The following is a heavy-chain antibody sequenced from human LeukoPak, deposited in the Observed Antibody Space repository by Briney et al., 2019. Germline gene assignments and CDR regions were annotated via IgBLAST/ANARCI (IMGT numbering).Heavy chain of an antibody. D-gene: IGHD1-26*01. V-gene: IGHV1-69*13. Sequence: ASVKVSCKASGGAFSSYAISWVRQAPGQGLEWMGGIIPIFGTANYAQKFQGRVTITADESTSTAYMELSSLRSEDTAVYYCASGIVGAVDYWGQGTLVTVSS. J-gene: IGHJ4*02. CDR2: IIPIFGTA. CDR3: ASGIVGAVDY. CDR1: GGAFSSYA.